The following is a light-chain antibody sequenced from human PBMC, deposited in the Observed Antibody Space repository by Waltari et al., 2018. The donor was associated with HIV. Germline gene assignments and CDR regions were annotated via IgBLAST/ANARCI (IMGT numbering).Light chain of an antibody. CDR2: NNS. Sequence: QSVLTQPPSVSGAPGPRVTISCTWSSSNIGAGYDVNRYQQLPGTAPKLLIYNNSNRPSGVPDRFSGSKSGTSASLAITGLQAEDEADYYCQSYDSSLSGSDVFGTGTKVTVL. V-gene: IGLV1-40*01. CDR1: SSNIGAGYD. CDR3: QSYDSSLSGSDV. J-gene: IGLJ1*01.